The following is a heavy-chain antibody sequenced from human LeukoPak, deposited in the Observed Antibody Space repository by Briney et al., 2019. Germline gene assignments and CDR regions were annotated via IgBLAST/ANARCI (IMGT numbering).Heavy chain of an antibody. J-gene: IGHJ6*02. CDR2: IYYSGST. V-gene: IGHV4-31*03. D-gene: IGHD6-13*01. Sequence: PSETLSLTCTVSGGSISSGGYYWSWIRQHPGKGLEWIGYIYYSGSTYYNPSLKSRVTISVDTSKNQFSLKLSSVTAADTAVYYCASGVYSSSDYYYYGMDVWGQGTTVTVSS. CDR1: GGSISSGGYY. CDR3: ASGVYSSSDYYYYGMDV.